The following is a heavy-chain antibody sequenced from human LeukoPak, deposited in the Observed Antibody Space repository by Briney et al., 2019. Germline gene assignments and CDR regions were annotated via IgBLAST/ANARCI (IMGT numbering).Heavy chain of an antibody. J-gene: IGHJ4*02. CDR2: FYSGGSA. D-gene: IGHD1-7*01. Sequence: SETLSLTCTVSGGSISSSNYYWAWIRQPPGKGLEWIGTFYSGGSAYYNPSLTSRVSISKDTSDNQFSLRLYSVTAADTAVYYCARKQGGTMYDVWGQGTQVTVSS. V-gene: IGHV4-39*07. CDR3: ARKQGGTMYDV. CDR1: GGSISSSNYY.